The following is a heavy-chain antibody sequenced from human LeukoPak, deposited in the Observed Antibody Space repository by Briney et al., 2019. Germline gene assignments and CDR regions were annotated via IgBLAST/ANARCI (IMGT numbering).Heavy chain of an antibody. CDR3: ARVKIATYYYYYGMDV. V-gene: IGHV4-39*07. D-gene: IGHD6-13*01. Sequence: PSETLSLTCVVSGDSVSSTNYYWGWIRQPPGKGLEWIGTTHYSGNTYYNPSLKSRVTISVDTSKNQFSLKLSSVTAADTAVYYCARVKIATYYYYYGMDVWGQGTTVTVSS. CDR1: GDSVSSTNYY. CDR2: THYSGNT. J-gene: IGHJ6*02.